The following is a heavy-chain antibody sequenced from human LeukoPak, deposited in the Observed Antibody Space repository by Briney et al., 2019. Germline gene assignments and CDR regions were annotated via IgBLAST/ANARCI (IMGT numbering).Heavy chain of an antibody. CDR2: ISGSGGST. J-gene: IGHJ4*02. CDR1: GFTFSSYA. D-gene: IGHD2-15*01. V-gene: IGHV3-23*01. Sequence: GGSLRLSCAASGFTFSSYAMSWVRQAPGKGPEWVSAISGSGGSTYYADSVKGRFTISRDNSKNTLYLQMNSLRAEDTAVYYCAKDKVAEYYFDYWGQGTLVTVSS. CDR3: AKDKVAEYYFDY.